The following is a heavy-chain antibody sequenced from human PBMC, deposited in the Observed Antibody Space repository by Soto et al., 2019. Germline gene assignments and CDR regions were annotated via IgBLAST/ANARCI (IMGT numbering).Heavy chain of an antibody. CDR1: GFTFSGYP. CDR2: ISYGGGNQ. V-gene: IGHV3-30-3*01. CDR3: ARGPITQTSFIDH. J-gene: IGHJ4*02. D-gene: IGHD1-20*01. Sequence: GGALRLSCEASGFTFSGYPMHWVRQSPGKGLEGVTVISYGGGNQYYADSVKHRFTISRDNSQDTLYLQMHSLRSDDTAVYFCARGPITQTSFIDHWGQGTLVTVSS.